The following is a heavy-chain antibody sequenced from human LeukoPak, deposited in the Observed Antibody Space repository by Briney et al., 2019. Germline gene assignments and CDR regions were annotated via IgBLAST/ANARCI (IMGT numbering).Heavy chain of an antibody. Sequence: PSETLSLTCTVSGGSISSGSYYWSWIRQPAGKGLEWIGRIYTSGSTNYNPSLKSRVTISVDTSKNQFSLKLSSVTAADTAVYYCARSPSKLLSLNYFDYWGQGTLVTVSS. V-gene: IGHV4-61*02. D-gene: IGHD3-10*01. CDR3: ARSPSKLLSLNYFDY. CDR1: GGSISSGSYY. J-gene: IGHJ4*02. CDR2: IYTSGST.